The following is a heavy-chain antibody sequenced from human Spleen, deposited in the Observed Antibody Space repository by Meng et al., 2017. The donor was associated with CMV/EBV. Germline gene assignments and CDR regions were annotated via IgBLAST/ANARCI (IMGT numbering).Heavy chain of an antibody. Sequence: KASGGTFSNYGVSWGRQTPGQGLEWMGGIIPIFGTANYAQKCQSRVTITTDEPTSTAYMELSYLRSEDTAFYYCARDTMRSSGSAVYWGQGTLVTVSS. D-gene: IGHD1-26*01. V-gene: IGHV1-69*05. J-gene: IGHJ4*02. CDR2: IIPIFGTA. CDR1: GGTFSNYG. CDR3: ARDTMRSSGSAVY.